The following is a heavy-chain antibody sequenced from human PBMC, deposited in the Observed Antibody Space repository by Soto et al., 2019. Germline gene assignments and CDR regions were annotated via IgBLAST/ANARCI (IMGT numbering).Heavy chain of an antibody. CDR3: AILSGRDYYYGMDV. D-gene: IGHD3-10*01. Sequence: EVQLLESGGGLVQPGGSLRLSCAASGFTFSSYAMSWVRQAPGKGLEWVSAISGSGGSTYYADSVKGRFTISRDNSKNTLYLQMNSLRAEDTAVYYCAILSGRDYYYGMDVWGQGTTVTVSS. CDR1: GFTFSSYA. CDR2: ISGSGGST. V-gene: IGHV3-23*01. J-gene: IGHJ6*02.